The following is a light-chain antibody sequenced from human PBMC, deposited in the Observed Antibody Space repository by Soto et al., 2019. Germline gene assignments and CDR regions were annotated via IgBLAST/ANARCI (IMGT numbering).Light chain of an antibody. V-gene: IGKV1-5*01. Sequence: IQMTQSPSTLSASVGDRVTITCRASQSMNDWLAWYQQKPGKAPKVLIYDASSLQSGVPSRFSGSGSGTEFTLTIGRLQPDDVATYYCLRYNAFSQTFGQGTKVEI. CDR1: QSMNDW. CDR3: LRYNAFSQT. J-gene: IGKJ1*01. CDR2: DAS.